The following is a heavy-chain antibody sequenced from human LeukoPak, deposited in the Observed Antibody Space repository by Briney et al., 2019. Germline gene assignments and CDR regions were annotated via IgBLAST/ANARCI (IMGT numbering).Heavy chain of an antibody. D-gene: IGHD3-3*01. J-gene: IGHJ4*02. CDR3: AKDAHSWGGSHDY. CDR1: GFTFSHYA. CDR2: ILYDGSNE. V-gene: IGHV3-30-3*01. Sequence: GGSLRLSCAASGFTFSHYAIHWVRQAPGKGLEWVALILYDGSNEYYADSVKGRFTISRDNPKNTLYLQMNSLRAEDTAVYYCAKDAHSWGGSHDYWGQGTLVTVSS.